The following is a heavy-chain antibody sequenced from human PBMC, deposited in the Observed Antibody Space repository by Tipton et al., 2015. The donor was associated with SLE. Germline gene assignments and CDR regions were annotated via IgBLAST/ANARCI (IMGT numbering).Heavy chain of an antibody. Sequence: QLVQSGAEVKKPGASVKVSCKASGYTFTSYAMHWVRQAPGQRLEWMGWINAGNGNTKYSQKFQGRVTITRDTSASTAYLELSSLRSEDTAVYYCARHRDSGYEFGTFDYWGQGTLVTVSS. V-gene: IGHV1-3*01. D-gene: IGHD5-12*01. CDR2: INAGNGNT. J-gene: IGHJ4*02. CDR1: GYTFTSYA. CDR3: ARHRDSGYEFGTFDY.